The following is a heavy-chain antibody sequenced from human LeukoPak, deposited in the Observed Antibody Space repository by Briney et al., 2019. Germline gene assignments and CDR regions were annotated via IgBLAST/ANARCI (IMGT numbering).Heavy chain of an antibody. J-gene: IGHJ6*02. CDR1: GGSFSGYY. CDR2: INHSGST. Sequence: SETLSLTCAVYGGSFSGYYWSWIRQPPGKGLEWIGEINHSGSTNYNPSLKSRVTMSVDTSKNQFSLKLSSVTAADTAVYYCARGDFTVTPPRYYYYGMDVWGQGTTVTVSS. D-gene: IGHD4-17*01. V-gene: IGHV4-34*01. CDR3: ARGDFTVTPPRYYYYGMDV.